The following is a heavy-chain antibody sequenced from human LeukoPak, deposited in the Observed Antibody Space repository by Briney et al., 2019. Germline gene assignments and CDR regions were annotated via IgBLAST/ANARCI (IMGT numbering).Heavy chain of an antibody. Sequence: PGGSLRLSCAASGFTFSSYSMNWVRQAPGKGLEWVSHISSSSSSISYTDSVKGRFTISRDNSKNTVFLQMNSLRVEDTAVYYCAKGGRAEFSLDAFDIWGQGTMVTVSS. V-gene: IGHV3-48*01. D-gene: IGHD2/OR15-2a*01. J-gene: IGHJ3*02. CDR1: GFTFSSYS. CDR2: ISSSSSSI. CDR3: AKGGRAEFSLDAFDI.